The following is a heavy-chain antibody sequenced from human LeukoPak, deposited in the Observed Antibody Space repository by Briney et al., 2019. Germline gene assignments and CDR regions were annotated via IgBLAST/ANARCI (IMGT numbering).Heavy chain of an antibody. CDR1: GFTFSSYA. Sequence: GGSLRLSCAASGFTFSSYAMSWVRQAPGKGLEWVSAISDTGGSTYYADSVKGRFTISRDNSKNTLHLQMNSLRAEDTAVYYCARDISGYLGRSDYWGQGTLVTVSS. CDR3: ARDISGYLGRSDY. CDR2: ISDTGGST. J-gene: IGHJ4*02. D-gene: IGHD5-12*01. V-gene: IGHV3-23*01.